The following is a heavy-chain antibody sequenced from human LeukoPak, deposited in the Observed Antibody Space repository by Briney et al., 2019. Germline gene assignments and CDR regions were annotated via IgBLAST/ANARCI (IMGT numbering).Heavy chain of an antibody. D-gene: IGHD3-16*02. CDR1: GGSISSYY. CDR3: ARGANDYVWGSYRPIRQYYFDY. CDR2: IYYSGST. J-gene: IGHJ4*02. V-gene: IGHV4-59*01. Sequence: SETLSLTCTVSGGSISSYYWSWIRQPPGKGLEWIGYIYYSGSTNYNPSLKSRVTISVDTSKNQFSLKLSSVTAADTAVYYCARGANDYVWGSYRPIRQYYFDYWGQGTLVTVSS.